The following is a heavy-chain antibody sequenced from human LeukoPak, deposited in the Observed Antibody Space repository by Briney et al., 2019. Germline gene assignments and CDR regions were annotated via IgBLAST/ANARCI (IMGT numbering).Heavy chain of an antibody. V-gene: IGHV1-69*04. CDR3: ARGEPHGYNWFSY. J-gene: IGHJ4*02. D-gene: IGHD5-12*01. Sequence: ASVKVSCKASGGTFSSYAISWVRQAPGQGLEWMGRIIPILGIANYAQKFQGRVTITADKSTSTAYVELSSLRSEDTAVYYCARGEPHGYNWFSYWGQGTLVTVSS. CDR1: GGTFSSYA. CDR2: IIPILGIA.